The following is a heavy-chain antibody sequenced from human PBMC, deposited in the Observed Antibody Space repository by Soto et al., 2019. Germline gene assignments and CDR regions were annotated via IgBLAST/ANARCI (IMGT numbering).Heavy chain of an antibody. J-gene: IGHJ5*02. CDR2: IYYSGST. V-gene: IGHV4-59*08. CDR1: GGSISSYY. CDR3: ARRKLGVWFDP. Sequence: SETLSLTCTVSGGSISSYYGSWIRQPPGKGLEWIGYIYYSGSTNYNPSLKSRVTISVDTSKNQFSLKLSSVTAADTAVYYCARRKLGVWFDPWGQGTLVTVSS. D-gene: IGHD1-7*01.